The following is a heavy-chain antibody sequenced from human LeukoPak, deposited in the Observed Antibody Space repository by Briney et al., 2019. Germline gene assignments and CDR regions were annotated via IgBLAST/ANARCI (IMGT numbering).Heavy chain of an antibody. J-gene: IGHJ6*02. D-gene: IGHD1-26*01. CDR1: GFTFSSYG. CDR3: SSDDGAGRSPSYGMDV. Sequence: GRSLRLSCAASGFTFSSYGMHWVRQAPGKGLEWVAVIWYDGSNKYYADSVKGRFTISRDNSKNTPYLQMNRLRAEDTAMYYWSSDDGAGRSPSYGMDVWGQGTTVTVSS. V-gene: IGHV3-33*01. CDR2: IWYDGSNK.